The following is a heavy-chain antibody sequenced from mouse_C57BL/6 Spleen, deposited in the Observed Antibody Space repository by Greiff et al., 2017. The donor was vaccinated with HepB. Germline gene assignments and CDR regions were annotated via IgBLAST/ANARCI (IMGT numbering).Heavy chain of an antibody. Sequence: DVQLVESGGDLVKPGGSLKLSCAASGFTFSSYGMSWVRQTPDKRLEWVATISSGGSYTYYPDSVKGRFTISRDNAKNTLYLQRSSLKSEDTAMYYWARHEYDDGAWFAYWGQGTLVTVSA. CDR1: GFTFSSYG. J-gene: IGHJ3*01. CDR3: ARHEYDDGAWFAY. CDR2: ISSGGSYT. D-gene: IGHD2-4*01. V-gene: IGHV5-6*01.